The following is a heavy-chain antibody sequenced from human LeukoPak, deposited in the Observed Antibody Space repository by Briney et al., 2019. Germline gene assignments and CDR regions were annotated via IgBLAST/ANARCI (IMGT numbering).Heavy chain of an antibody. CDR1: GFTFSSYA. CDR3: ARHVWVVAAQDFDY. CDR2: ISSNGGST. D-gene: IGHD2-15*01. V-gene: IGHV3-64*01. Sequence: PGGSLRLSCAASGFTFSSYAMHWVRQAPGKGLEYVSAISSNGGSTYYANSVKGRFTISRDNSKNTLYLQMGSLRAEDTAVYYCARHVWVVAAQDFDYWGQGTLVTVSS. J-gene: IGHJ4*02.